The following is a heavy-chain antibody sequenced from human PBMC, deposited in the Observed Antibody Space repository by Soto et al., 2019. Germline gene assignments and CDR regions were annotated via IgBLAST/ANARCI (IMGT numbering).Heavy chain of an antibody. CDR2: ISAYNGNT. CDR3: ERARLDTLPYYYYYGMDV. J-gene: IGHJ6*02. D-gene: IGHD2-15*01. CDR1: GYTFTSYG. Sequence: QVQLVQSGAEVKKPGASVKVSCKASGYTFTSYGISWVRQAPGQGLEWMGWISAYNGNTNYAQKLQGRVTMTTDTSTSTAYMELRSLRSDDTAVYYCERARLDTLPYYYYYGMDVWGQGTTVTVSS. V-gene: IGHV1-18*01.